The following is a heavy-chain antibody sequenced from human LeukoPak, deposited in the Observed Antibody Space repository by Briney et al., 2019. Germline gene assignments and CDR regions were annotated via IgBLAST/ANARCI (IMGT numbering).Heavy chain of an antibody. CDR2: IRYDGSNK. Sequence: PGGSLRLSCAASGFTFSSYGMHWVRQAPGKGLEWVAFIRYDGSNKYYADSVKGRFTISRDNSKNTLYLQMNSLRAEDTAVYYCAKKGRITMIVVAYSGGHYFDYWGQGTLVTVSS. J-gene: IGHJ4*02. CDR3: AKKGRITMIVVAYSGGHYFDY. V-gene: IGHV3-30*02. D-gene: IGHD3-22*01. CDR1: GFTFSSYG.